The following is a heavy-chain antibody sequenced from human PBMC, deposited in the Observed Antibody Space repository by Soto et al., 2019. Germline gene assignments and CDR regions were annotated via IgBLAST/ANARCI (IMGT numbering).Heavy chain of an antibody. V-gene: IGHV4-61*01. Sequence: SETLSLTCTVSGGSVSSGSYYWSWIRQPPGKGLEWIGYIYYSGSTNYNPSLKSRVTISVDTSKNPFSMKLSSVTAADTAVYYCAREGLAARLAGYYFDYWGQGTLVTSPQ. CDR3: AREGLAARLAGYYFDY. J-gene: IGHJ4*02. CDR1: GGSVSSGSYY. D-gene: IGHD6-6*01. CDR2: IYYSGST.